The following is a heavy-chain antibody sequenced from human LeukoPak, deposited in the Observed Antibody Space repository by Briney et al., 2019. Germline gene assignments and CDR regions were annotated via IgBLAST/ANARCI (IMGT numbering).Heavy chain of an antibody. V-gene: IGHV3-64*01. Sequence: PGGSLRLSXAASGFTFSSYAMHWVRQAPGKGLEYVSAISSNGGSTYYANSVKGRFTISRDNSKNTLYLQMGSLRAEDMAVYYCARDRGYVDVWGKGTTVTVSS. CDR1: GFTFSSYA. D-gene: IGHD3-10*01. CDR3: ARDRGYVDV. CDR2: ISSNGGST. J-gene: IGHJ6*04.